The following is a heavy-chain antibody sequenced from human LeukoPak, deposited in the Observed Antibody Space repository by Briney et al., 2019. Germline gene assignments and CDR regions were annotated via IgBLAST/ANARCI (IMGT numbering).Heavy chain of an antibody. CDR2: ISAYNGNT. Sequence: ASVKVSCKASGYTFTSYGISWVRQAPGQGLEWMGWISAYNGNTNYAQKLQGRVTMTTDTSTSTAYVELRSLRSDDTAVYYCARDGLTKNWFDPWGQGTLVTVSS. J-gene: IGHJ5*02. D-gene: IGHD3/OR15-3a*01. CDR3: ARDGLTKNWFDP. V-gene: IGHV1-18*01. CDR1: GYTFTSYG.